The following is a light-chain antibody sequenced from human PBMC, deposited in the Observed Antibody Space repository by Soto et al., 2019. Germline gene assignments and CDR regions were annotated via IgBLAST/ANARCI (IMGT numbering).Light chain of an antibody. CDR1: QDFSNY. V-gene: IGKV1-9*01. CDR3: QQLNSFPLT. J-gene: IGKJ4*01. Sequence: DIQLTQSPSFLSESIGDRVTITCWASQDFSNYLAWYQQKPGEAPKLLIYVASTLHSGLPSRFSGSGSGTEFTLTINSLQPEDFATYYCQQLNSFPLTFGGGTKVEIK. CDR2: VAS.